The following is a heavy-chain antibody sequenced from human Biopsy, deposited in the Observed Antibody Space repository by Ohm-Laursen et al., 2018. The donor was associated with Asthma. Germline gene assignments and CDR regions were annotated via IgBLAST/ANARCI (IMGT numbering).Heavy chain of an antibody. J-gene: IGHJ4*02. V-gene: IGHV1-46*01. CDR3: TRRGITGTTLDY. Sequence: ATVKISCKASGYTFTSYYMHWVRQAPGQGLEWMGIINPSGGSTSYAQKFQGRVTMTRDTSTSTVYMELSSLRSEDTAVYYCTRRGITGTTLDYWGQGTLVTVSS. CDR1: GYTFTSYY. D-gene: IGHD1-7*01. CDR2: INPSGGST.